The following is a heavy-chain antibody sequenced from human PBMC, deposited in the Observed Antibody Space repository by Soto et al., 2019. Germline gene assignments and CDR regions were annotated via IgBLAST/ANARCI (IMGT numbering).Heavy chain of an antibody. D-gene: IGHD6-19*01. J-gene: IGHJ4*02. V-gene: IGHV4-30-2*01. CDR1: CGSISSGGYS. CDR3: ARGSIAVDLYFDS. Sequence: QLQLQESGSGLVKPSQTLSLTCSVSCGSISSGGYSWIWIRQTPGKGLEWIGYMYHRWTTYYKPSLRSRGTISVDRSKNHFPLKLTSVTAADTAVYYCARGSIAVDLYFDSWGQGTLVTVSS. CDR2: MYHRWTT.